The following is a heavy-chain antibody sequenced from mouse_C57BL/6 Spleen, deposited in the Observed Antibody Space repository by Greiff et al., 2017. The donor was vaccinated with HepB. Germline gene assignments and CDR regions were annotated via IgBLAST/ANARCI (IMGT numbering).Heavy chain of an antibody. V-gene: IGHV1-76*01. CDR3: ARSHITTVVAPGWAMDY. J-gene: IGHJ4*01. CDR2: IYPGSGNT. Sequence: VQLQQSGAELVRPGASVKLSCKASGYTFTDYYINWVKQRPGQGLEWIARIYPGSGNTYYNEKFKGKATLTAEKSSSTAYMQLSSLTAEDSAVYFCARSHITTVVAPGWAMDYWGQGTSVTVSS. D-gene: IGHD1-1*01. CDR1: GYTFTDYY.